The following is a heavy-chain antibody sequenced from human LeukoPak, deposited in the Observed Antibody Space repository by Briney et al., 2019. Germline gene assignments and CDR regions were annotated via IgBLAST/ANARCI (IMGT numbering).Heavy chain of an antibody. V-gene: IGHV3-23*01. J-gene: IGHJ4*02. CDR3: AKEIRPNDY. Sequence: PGGSLRLSCEVSGFTFSNSAMSWVRQPPGKGLEWLSSISISGDKILYADSVKGRFTISRDNSKNTLYLQMNSLRDEDTAGYYCAKEIRPNDYWGQGTLVIVSS. CDR2: ISISGDKI. CDR1: GFTFSNSA.